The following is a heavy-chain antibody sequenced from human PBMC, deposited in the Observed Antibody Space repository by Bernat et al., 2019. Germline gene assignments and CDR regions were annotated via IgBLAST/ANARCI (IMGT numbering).Heavy chain of an antibody. CDR2: ISHDGNKK. V-gene: IGHV3-30-3*02. D-gene: IGHD1-1*01. CDR1: GFTFRSFA. J-gene: IGHJ4*02. CDR3: AKSKGYRNYFDY. Sequence: QVQLVESGGGVVQPGRSLRLSCAASGFTFRSFAVYWVRQAPGKGLEWVAVISHDGNKKYYADSVKGRVTISRDNSKNTLYLQMNSLRAEDTAVYYCAKSKGYRNYFDYWGQGTLVTVSS.